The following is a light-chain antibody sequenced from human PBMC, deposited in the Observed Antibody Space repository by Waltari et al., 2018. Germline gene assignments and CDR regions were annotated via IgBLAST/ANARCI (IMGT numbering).Light chain of an antibody. J-gene: IGKJ4*01. V-gene: IGKV1-9*01. CDR3: QHLNSYPPT. Sequence: DIQLTQSPSFLSASVGDRVTITCRASQGISSYLAWYQQKPGKAPNLLIPEASTLQSGVPSRFSGTGSETEFTLTISSLQPEDFATYFCQHLNSYPPTFGGGTKVEIK. CDR1: QGISSY. CDR2: EAS.